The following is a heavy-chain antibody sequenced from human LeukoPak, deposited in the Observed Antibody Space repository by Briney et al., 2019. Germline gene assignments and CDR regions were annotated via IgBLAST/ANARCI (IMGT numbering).Heavy chain of an antibody. D-gene: IGHD6-13*01. V-gene: IGHV4-30-4*01. CDR3: ARGPIIAAAVRGAFDI. CDR2: IYYSGST. CDR1: GGSISSGDYY. Sequence: PSQTLSLTCTVSGGSISSGDYYWSWIRQPPGKGLEWIGYIYYSGSTYYNPSLKSRVTISVDTSKNQFSLKLSSVTAADTAVYYCARGPIIAAAVRGAFDIWGQGTMVTVSS. J-gene: IGHJ3*02.